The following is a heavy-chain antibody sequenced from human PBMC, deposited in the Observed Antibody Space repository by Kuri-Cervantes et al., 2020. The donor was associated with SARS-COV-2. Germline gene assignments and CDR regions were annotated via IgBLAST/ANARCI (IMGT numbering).Heavy chain of an antibody. J-gene: IGHJ6*02. Sequence: LSCTVSGGSISSSSYYWGWIRQPPGKGLEWIGSIYYSGSNNYNPTLKSRVTISVDTSTNQFFLNLTSVTAADTAVYYCARQGGYYGMDVWGQGTKVTVSS. V-gene: IGHV4-39*01. CDR2: IYYSGSN. CDR3: ARQGGYYGMDV. CDR1: GGSISSSSYY. D-gene: IGHD3-22*01.